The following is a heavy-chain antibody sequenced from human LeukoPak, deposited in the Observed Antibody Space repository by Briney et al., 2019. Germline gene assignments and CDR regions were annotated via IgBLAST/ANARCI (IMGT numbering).Heavy chain of an antibody. V-gene: IGHV4-39*01. Sequence: PSETLSLTCAVYGGSFSGYYWGWIRQPPGKGLGWVGSIYYSGSTSYTPSLKRRVTISVDTSKNQFSLKLSSVTAADTAVDYGARLPEHIVVGIAMANDVDYWGQGTLVTVSS. CDR1: GGSFSGYY. CDR2: IYYSGST. CDR3: ARLPEHIVVGIAMANDVDY. D-gene: IGHD2-21*01. J-gene: IGHJ4*02.